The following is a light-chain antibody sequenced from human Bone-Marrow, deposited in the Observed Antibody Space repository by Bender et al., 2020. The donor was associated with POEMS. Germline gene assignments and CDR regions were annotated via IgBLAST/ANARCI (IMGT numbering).Light chain of an antibody. J-gene: IGLJ3*02. CDR2: EVT. V-gene: IGLV2-23*02. CDR3: CSYAGSRTWV. CDR1: SSDVGSYNL. Sequence: QSALTQPASVSGSPGQSITISCTGTSSDVGSYNLVSWYQQNPGKAPKLMIYEVTKRPSGVSNRFYGSKSGNTASLTISGLQAGDEADYYCCSYAGSRTWVFGGGTKLIVL.